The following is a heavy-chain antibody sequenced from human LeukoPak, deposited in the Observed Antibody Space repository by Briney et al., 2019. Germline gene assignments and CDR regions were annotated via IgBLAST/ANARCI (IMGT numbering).Heavy chain of an antibody. CDR1: GYSISSGYY. J-gene: IGHJ5*02. Sequence: SETLSLTRAVSGYSISSGYYWGWIRQPPGKGLEWIGSIYHSGSTYYNPSLKSRVTISVDTSKNQFSLKLSSVTAADTAVYYCARQLMWSWFDPWGQGTLVTVSS. CDR2: IYHSGST. V-gene: IGHV4-38-2*01. CDR3: ARQLMWSWFDP. D-gene: IGHD2-21*01.